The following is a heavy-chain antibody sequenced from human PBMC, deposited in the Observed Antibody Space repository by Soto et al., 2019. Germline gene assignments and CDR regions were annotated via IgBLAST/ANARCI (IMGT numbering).Heavy chain of an antibody. CDR2: ISYDGSNK. D-gene: IGHD4-17*01. CDR3: AQGTREYGAIDY. Sequence: QVQLVESGGGVVQPGRSLRLSCAASGFTFSSYAMHWVRQAPGKGLEWVAVISYDGSNKYYADSVKGRFTISRDNSQNTLYLQMNILRAEETAVYYLAQGTREYGAIDYWGQGTLVTVSS. V-gene: IGHV3-30-3*02. J-gene: IGHJ4*02. CDR1: GFTFSSYA.